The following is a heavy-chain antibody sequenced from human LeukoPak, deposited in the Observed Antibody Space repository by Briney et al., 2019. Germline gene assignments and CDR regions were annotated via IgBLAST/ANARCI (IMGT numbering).Heavy chain of an antibody. J-gene: IGHJ4*02. CDR1: GYTFSGDY. V-gene: IGHV1-2*06. D-gene: IGHD1-26*01. CDR2: IRSNSEDI. CDR3: AREPKQVIREFNY. Sequence: ASVKVSCKASGYTFSGDYMHWVRQAPGQGLEWMGRIRSNSEDIQYAQKFQGRVTMTWDTSTSTAYMELTRLTSDDTAVYYCAREPKQVIREFNYWGQGTLVTVSS.